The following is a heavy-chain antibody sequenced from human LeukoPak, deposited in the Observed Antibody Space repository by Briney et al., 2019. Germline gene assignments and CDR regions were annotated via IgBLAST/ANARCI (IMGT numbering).Heavy chain of an antibody. CDR3: ARAGKQWLVQDWFDP. V-gene: IGHV1-2*02. D-gene: IGHD6-19*01. J-gene: IGHJ5*02. CDR2: INPSSGGT. CDR1: GYTFTGYY. Sequence: ASVKVSCKASGYTFTGYYMHWVRQAPGQGLEWMGWINPSSGGTNYAQKFQGRVTMTRDTSISTAYMELSRLRSDDTAVYYCARAGKQWLVQDWFDPWGQGTLVTVSS.